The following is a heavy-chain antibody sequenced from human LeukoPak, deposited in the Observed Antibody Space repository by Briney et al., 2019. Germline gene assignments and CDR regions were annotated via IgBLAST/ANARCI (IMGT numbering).Heavy chain of an antibody. Sequence: SETLSLTCTVSGGSISSYYWSWIRQPPGKGLEWIGYIYYSGSTNYNPSLKSRVTISVDTSKNQFSLKVNSVTAADTAVYYCAREANYYGSGIPLIDLWGQGTMVTVAS. CDR1: GGSISSYY. CDR2: IYYSGST. D-gene: IGHD3-10*01. V-gene: IGHV4-59*12. J-gene: IGHJ3*01. CDR3: AREANYYGSGIPLIDL.